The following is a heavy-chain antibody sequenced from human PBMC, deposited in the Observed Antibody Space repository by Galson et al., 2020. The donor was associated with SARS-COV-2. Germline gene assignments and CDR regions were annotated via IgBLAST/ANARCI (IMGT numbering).Heavy chain of an antibody. D-gene: IGHD2-21*02. V-gene: IGHV3-9*01. CDR3: AKDLFSRGGDWAKQRGGMDV. CDR1: GFTFDDYA. CDR2: ISWNSGSI. J-gene: IGHJ6*02. Sequence: PAGSLRLSCAASGFTFDDYAMHWVRQAPGKGLEWVSGISWNSGSIGYADSVKGRFTISRDNAKNSLYLQMNSLRAEDTALYYCAKDLFSRGGDWAKQRGGMDVWGQGTTVTVSS.